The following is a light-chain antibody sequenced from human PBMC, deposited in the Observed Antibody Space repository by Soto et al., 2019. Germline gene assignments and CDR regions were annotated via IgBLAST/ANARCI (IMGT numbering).Light chain of an antibody. Sequence: EIVLTQSPATLSFSPGERATLSCRASQSGKNFLVCYQQRSGQAPRLLIHDASHRAAGIPARFSGSGFGTDFTLTISSLEPEDAAVYDCQQRSNWPPITFGQGTRLEIK. CDR3: QQRSNWPPIT. J-gene: IGKJ5*01. CDR2: DAS. CDR1: QSGKNF. V-gene: IGKV3-11*01.